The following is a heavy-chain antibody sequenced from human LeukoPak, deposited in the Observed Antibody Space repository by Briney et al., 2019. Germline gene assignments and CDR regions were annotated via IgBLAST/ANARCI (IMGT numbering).Heavy chain of an antibody. CDR2: IKSKTDGGTT. CDR3: TTRRGYSYGTIDY. D-gene: IGHD5-18*01. V-gene: IGHV3-15*01. Sequence: GGSLRLSCAASGFTFSNAWMSWVRQAPGKGLEWVGRIKSKTDGGTTDYAAPVKGRFTISRDDSKNTLYLQMNSLKTEDTAVYYCTTRRGYSYGTIDYWGQGTLVTVSS. CDR1: GFTFSNAW. J-gene: IGHJ4*02.